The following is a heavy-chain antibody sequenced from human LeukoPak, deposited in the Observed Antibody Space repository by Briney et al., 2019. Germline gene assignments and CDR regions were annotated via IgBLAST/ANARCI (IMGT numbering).Heavy chain of an antibody. Sequence: GGSLRLSCAASGFTFSDYYMSWIRQAPGKGLEWVAFIRYDGSNKYYADSVKGRFTISRDNSKNTLYLQMNSLRAEDTAVYYCAKDPSSEQWLVRGGYFDYWGQGTLVTVSS. CDR1: GFTFSDYY. D-gene: IGHD6-19*01. CDR3: AKDPSSEQWLVRGGYFDY. J-gene: IGHJ4*02. CDR2: IRYDGSNK. V-gene: IGHV3-30*02.